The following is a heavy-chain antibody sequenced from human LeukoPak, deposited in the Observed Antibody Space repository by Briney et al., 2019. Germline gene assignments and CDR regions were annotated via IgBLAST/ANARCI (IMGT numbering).Heavy chain of an antibody. CDR1: GFTFSSYG. V-gene: IGHV3-7*01. D-gene: IGHD1-7*01. J-gene: IGHJ3*02. CDR2: IRGDGCDN. CDR3: ARDRPELRGRKANDAFDI. Sequence: GGSLRLSCAASGFTFSSYGMSWVRQAPGKGLEWVANIRGDGCDNHYVDSVRGRFTISRDNAKNSLYLQMNSLRAEDTAVYYCARDRPELRGRKANDAFDIWGQGTMVTVSS.